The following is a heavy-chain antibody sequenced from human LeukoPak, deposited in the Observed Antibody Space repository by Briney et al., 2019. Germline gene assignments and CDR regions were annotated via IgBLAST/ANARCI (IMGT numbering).Heavy chain of an antibody. CDR3: VRGQTNLDNWFDL. V-gene: IGHV3-48*01. CDR2: IRPNDGTT. Sequence: GSLRLSCEASGFTFSNYGMNWVRQAPGKGLEWVSYIRPNDGTTHYADSVKGRFTISRDNAKNSLSLQMTSLRVDDSAVYYCVRGQTNLDNWFDLWGQGTLVIVSS. CDR1: GFTFSNYG. J-gene: IGHJ5*02. D-gene: IGHD2-8*01.